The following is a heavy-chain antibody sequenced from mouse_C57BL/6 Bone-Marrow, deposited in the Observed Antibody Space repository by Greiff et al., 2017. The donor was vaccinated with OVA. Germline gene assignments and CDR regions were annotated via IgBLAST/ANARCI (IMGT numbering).Heavy chain of an antibody. CDR2: IRNKANGYTT. J-gene: IGHJ1*03. CDR3: ARYETTVWYFDV. CDR1: GFTFTDYY. D-gene: IGHD1-1*01. Sequence: DVKLVESGGGLVQPGGSLSLSCAASGFTFTDYYMSWVRQPPGKALEWLGFIRNKANGYTTEYSASVKGRFTISRDNSQSILYLQMNALRAEDSATYYCARYETTVWYFDVWGTGTTVTVSS. V-gene: IGHV7-3*01.